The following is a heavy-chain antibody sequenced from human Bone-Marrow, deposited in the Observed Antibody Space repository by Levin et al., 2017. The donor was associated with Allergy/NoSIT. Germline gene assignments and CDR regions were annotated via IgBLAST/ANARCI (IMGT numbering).Heavy chain of an antibody. V-gene: IGHV3-23*01. Sequence: GESLKISCAASGFTFSGYSMTWVRQAPGKGLEWVSTIRGNGDNTYYADSVKGRFTISRDNSRRTLFLQMNSLRVEDTALYYCAKGVAPQAYSTFDYWGQGTLVTVSS. CDR3: AKGVAPQAYSTFDY. CDR1: GFTFSGYS. D-gene: IGHD2-15*01. CDR2: IRGNGDNT. J-gene: IGHJ4*02.